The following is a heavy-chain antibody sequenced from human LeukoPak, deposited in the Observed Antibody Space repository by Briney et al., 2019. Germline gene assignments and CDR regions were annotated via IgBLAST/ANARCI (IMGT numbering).Heavy chain of an antibody. V-gene: IGHV3-23*01. CDR3: AKVDTAMVAPSLFDY. J-gene: IGHJ4*02. D-gene: IGHD5-18*01. CDR2: ISGSGGST. Sequence: AGGSLRLSCAASGFTFSSYAMSWVRQAPGKGLEWVSAISGSGGSTYYADSVKGRFTISRDNSKNTLCLQMNSLRAEDTAVYYCAKVDTAMVAPSLFDYWGQGTLVTVSS. CDR1: GFTFSSYA.